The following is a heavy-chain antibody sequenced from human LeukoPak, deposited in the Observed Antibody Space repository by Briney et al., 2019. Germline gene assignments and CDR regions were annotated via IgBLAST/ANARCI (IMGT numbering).Heavy chain of an antibody. CDR2: IIPIFGTA. V-gene: IGHV1-69*05. CDR3: ARDSGTELAYDY. CDR1: GGTFSSYA. D-gene: IGHD1/OR15-1a*01. Sequence: SVKVSCKASGGTFSSYAISWVRQAPGQGLEWMGRIIPIFGTANYAQKFQGRVTITTDESTSTAYMELSSPRSEDTAVYYCARDSGTELAYDYWGQGTLDTVSS. J-gene: IGHJ4*02.